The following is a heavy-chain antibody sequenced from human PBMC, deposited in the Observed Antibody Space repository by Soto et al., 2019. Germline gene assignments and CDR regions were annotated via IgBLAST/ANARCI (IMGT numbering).Heavy chain of an antibody. CDR2: IYYSGST. CDR1: GGSISSYY. D-gene: IGHD3-22*01. V-gene: IGHV4-59*01. CDR3: ARDRGWYYYDSSGYYSYAFDI. Sequence: SETLSLTCTVSGGSISSYYWSWIRQPPGKGLEWIGYIYYSGSTNYNPSLKSRVTISVDTSKNQFSLKLSSVTAADTAVYYCARDRGWYYYDSSGYYSYAFDIWGHGTMVTVSS. J-gene: IGHJ3*02.